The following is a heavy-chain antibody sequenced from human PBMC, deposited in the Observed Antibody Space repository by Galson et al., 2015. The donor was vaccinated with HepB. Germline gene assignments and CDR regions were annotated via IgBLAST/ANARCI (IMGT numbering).Heavy chain of an antibody. D-gene: IGHD6-13*01. V-gene: IGHV1-18*04. Sequence: SVKVSCKASGYTFTSYGISWVRQAPGQGLEWMGWISAYNGNTNYAQKLQGRVTMTTDTSTSTAYMELRSLRSDDTAVYYCARAYRPWVYGWQHAFDIWGQGTMVTVSS. CDR2: ISAYNGNT. CDR3: ARAYRPWVYGWQHAFDI. CDR1: GYTFTSYG. J-gene: IGHJ3*02.